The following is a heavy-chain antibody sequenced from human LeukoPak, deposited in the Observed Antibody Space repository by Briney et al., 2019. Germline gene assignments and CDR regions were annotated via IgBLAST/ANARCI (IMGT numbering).Heavy chain of an antibody. CDR2: IWYDGSNK. V-gene: IGHV3-33*06. CDR1: GFTFSSYG. CDR3: AKDTYYYDSSGPFDY. J-gene: IGHJ4*02. Sequence: GGSLRLSCAASGFTFSSYGMHWVRQAPGKGLEWVAVIWYDGSNKYYADSVKGRFTISRDNSKNTLYLQMNSLRAEDTAVYYCAKDTYYYDSSGPFDYWGQGTLVTVSS. D-gene: IGHD3-22*01.